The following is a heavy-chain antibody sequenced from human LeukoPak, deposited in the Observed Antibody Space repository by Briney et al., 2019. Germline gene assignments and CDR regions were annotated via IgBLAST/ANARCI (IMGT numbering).Heavy chain of an antibody. CDR2: IYHSGST. D-gene: IGHD3-3*01. V-gene: IGHV4-38-2*02. CDR3: ARGGYDFWSGYRYYYYYMDV. CDR1: GYSISSGYY. J-gene: IGHJ6*03. Sequence: PSETLSLTCTVSGYSISSGYYWGWIRQPPGKGLEWIGSIYHSGSTYYNPSLKSRVTISVDTSKNQFSLKLSSVTAADTAVYYCARGGYDFWSGYRYYYYYMDVWGKGTTVTVSS.